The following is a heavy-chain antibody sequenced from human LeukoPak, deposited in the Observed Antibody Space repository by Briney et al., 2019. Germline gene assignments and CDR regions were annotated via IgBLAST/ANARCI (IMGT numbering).Heavy chain of an antibody. CDR1: GGTFSSYA. CDR3: ARDGPSGYDYSFDY. CDR2: IIPIFGTA. V-gene: IGHV1-69*05. J-gene: IGHJ4*02. D-gene: IGHD5-12*01. Sequence: SVKVSCKAPGGTFSSYAISWVRQAPGQGLEWMGGIIPIFGTANYAQKFQGRVTITTDESTSTAYMELSSLRSEDTAVYYCARDGPSGYDYSFDYWGQGTLVTVSS.